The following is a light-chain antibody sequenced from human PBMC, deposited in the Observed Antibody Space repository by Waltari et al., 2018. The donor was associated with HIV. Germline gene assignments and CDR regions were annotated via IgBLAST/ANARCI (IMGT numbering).Light chain of an antibody. V-gene: IGLV2-14*01. Sequence: QSALTQSASVSGSPGQSITISCTGTTSDVGGYAYVSWYQQHPGKAPKLSIYEVSNRPSGVSTRFSGSKSGNTASLIISGLQAEDEADYYCTSYTSSTTLVFGTGTKVTVL. CDR2: EVS. J-gene: IGLJ1*01. CDR1: TSDVGGYAY. CDR3: TSYTSSTTLV.